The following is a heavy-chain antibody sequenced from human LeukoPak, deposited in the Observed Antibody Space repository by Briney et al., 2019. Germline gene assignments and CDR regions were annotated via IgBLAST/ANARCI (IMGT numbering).Heavy chain of an antibody. Sequence: GGTLRLSCAASGFTFSSHGMNWVRQAPGKGLEWVANIKKDGSEKYYVDSVKGRFTISRDNAKNSLYLQMNSLRAEDTAVYYCARSIAVAGTINWFDPWGQGTLVTVSP. V-gene: IGHV3-7*01. D-gene: IGHD6-19*01. J-gene: IGHJ5*02. CDR2: IKKDGSEK. CDR1: GFTFSSHG. CDR3: ARSIAVAGTINWFDP.